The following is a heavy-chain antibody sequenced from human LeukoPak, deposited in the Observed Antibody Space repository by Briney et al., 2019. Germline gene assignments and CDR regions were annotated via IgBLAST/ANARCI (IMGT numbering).Heavy chain of an antibody. D-gene: IGHD6-25*01. Sequence: SETLSLTCTVSGGSISDSNYYWGWIRQPPGRGLEWIGSIYYSGSAYYSPSLKSRVTVSVDTSKNQFSLKLNSVTAADTAVYYCARQSTIAAARIDPWGQGTLVTVSS. V-gene: IGHV4-39*01. J-gene: IGHJ5*02. CDR2: IYYSGSA. CDR1: GGSISDSNYY. CDR3: ARQSTIAAARIDP.